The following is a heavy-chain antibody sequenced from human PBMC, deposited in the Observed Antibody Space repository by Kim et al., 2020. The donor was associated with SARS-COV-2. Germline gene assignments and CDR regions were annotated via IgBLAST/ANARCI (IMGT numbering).Heavy chain of an antibody. Sequence: KGRFTISRDNSKNTLYLQMNSLRAEDTAVYYCAKAPGYDFWSGYLSGMDVWGQGTTVTVSS. V-gene: IGHV3-23*01. J-gene: IGHJ6*02. D-gene: IGHD3-3*01. CDR3: AKAPGYDFWSGYLSGMDV.